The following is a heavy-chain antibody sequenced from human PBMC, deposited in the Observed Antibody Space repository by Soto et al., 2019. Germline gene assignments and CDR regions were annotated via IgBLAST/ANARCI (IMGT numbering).Heavy chain of an antibody. V-gene: IGHV2-5*02. CDR2: IYWDDDK. D-gene: IGHD3-22*01. CDR1: GFSLSTNAVG. CDR3: AHSQHYYDSSGYYYFFYFDY. J-gene: IGHJ4*02. Sequence: SGPTMVNPTQTLTLTCTFSGFSLSTNAVGVGWIRQPPGMALEWLALIYWDDDKRYSPSLKSRLTITKDTSKNQVVLTMTNMDPVDTATYYCAHSQHYYDSSGYYYFFYFDYWGQGTLVTVSS.